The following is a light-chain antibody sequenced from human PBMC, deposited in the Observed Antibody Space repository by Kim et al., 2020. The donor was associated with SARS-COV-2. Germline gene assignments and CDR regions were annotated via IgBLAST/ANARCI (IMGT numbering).Light chain of an antibody. CDR2: DVS. Sequence: GQSITISCTRTSSDVGGYNYVSWYQQHPGKAPKLMIYDVSNRPSGVSNRFSGSKSGNTASLTISGLQAEDEADYYCSSYTSSSTPVFGTGTKVTVL. CDR1: SSDVGGYNY. V-gene: IGLV2-14*03. CDR3: SSYTSSSTPV. J-gene: IGLJ1*01.